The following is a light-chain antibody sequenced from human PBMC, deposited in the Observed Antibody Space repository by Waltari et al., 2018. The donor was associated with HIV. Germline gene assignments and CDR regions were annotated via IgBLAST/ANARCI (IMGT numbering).Light chain of an antibody. CDR3: QQYGSSPET. V-gene: IGKV3-20*01. CDR1: QRVDRNY. CDR2: GAF. Sequence: DIVLTQSPAPLSLSPGEGATLSCRASQRVDRNYLAWYQQKPNQAPRLLIYGAFSRATGIPDRFSGSGSGTDFTLSISRLEPEDFAVYYCQQYGSSPETFGQGTKVEIK. J-gene: IGKJ1*01.